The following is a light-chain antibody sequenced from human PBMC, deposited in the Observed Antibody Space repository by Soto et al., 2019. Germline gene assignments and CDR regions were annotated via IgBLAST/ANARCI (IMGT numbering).Light chain of an antibody. Sequence: QSALTQPASVSGSPGQSITISCTGTSSDVGSYNYVSWYQHHPGKAPKLMIYEVSNRPSGVSNRFSGSTSGNTASLTISGLQAEDEADYYCSSFTSSSLYVFGTGTKVTVL. CDR2: EVS. CDR1: SSDVGSYNY. V-gene: IGLV2-14*01. J-gene: IGLJ1*01. CDR3: SSFTSSSLYV.